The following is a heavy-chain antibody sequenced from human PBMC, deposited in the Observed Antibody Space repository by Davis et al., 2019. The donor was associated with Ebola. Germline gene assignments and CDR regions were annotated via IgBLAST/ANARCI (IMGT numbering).Heavy chain of an antibody. CDR3: AKGRTIPLALDL. D-gene: IGHD2-2*02. V-gene: IGHV3-9*01. CDR1: GFIFSSYV. CDR2: ISWNSDSI. Sequence: GGSLRLSCAASGFIFSSYVMSWVRQAPGKGLEWVSGISWNSDSIVYADSVKGRFTISRDNAKNSLYLQMDSLRGEDTALYYCAKGRTIPLALDLWGQGTLVTVSS. J-gene: IGHJ5*02.